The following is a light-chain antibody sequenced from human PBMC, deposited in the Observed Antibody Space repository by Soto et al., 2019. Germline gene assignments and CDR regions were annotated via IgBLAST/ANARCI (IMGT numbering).Light chain of an antibody. Sequence: QSALTQPPSASGSPGQSVTISCIGTSSDVGGYNYVSWYQQHPGKAPKLMIYEVSKRPSGVPDRFSGSKSGNTASLTVSGLQAEDEADYYCRPYAAHQNLGVFGGGTKLTVL. CDR3: RPYAAHQNLGV. CDR2: EVS. V-gene: IGLV2-8*01. CDR1: SSDVGGYNY. J-gene: IGLJ2*01.